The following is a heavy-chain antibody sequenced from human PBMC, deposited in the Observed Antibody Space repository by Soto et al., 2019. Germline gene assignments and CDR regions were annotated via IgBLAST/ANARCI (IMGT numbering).Heavy chain of an antibody. V-gene: IGHV1-69*13. J-gene: IGHJ3*02. CDR1: GGTFSSYA. D-gene: IGHD1-26*01. Sequence: ASVKVSCKACGGTFSSYAISWVRQAPGQGLEWMGGIIPIFGTANYAQKFQGRVTITADESTSTAYMELSSLRSEDTAVYYCASIVGATFDAFDIWGQGTMVTVSS. CDR3: ASIVGATFDAFDI. CDR2: IIPIFGTA.